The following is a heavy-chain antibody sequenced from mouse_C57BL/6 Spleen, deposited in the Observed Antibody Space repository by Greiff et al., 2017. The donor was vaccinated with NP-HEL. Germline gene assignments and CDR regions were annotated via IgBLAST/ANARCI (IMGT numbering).Heavy chain of an antibody. Sequence: EVKLVESGPGMVKPSQSLSLTCTVTGYSITSGYDWHWIRHFPGNKLEWMGYISYSGSTNYNPSLKSRISITHDTSKNHFFLKLNSVTTEDTATYYCARGDHYDYWFAYWGQGTLVTVSA. CDR1: GYSITSGYD. V-gene: IGHV3-1*01. J-gene: IGHJ3*01. CDR2: ISYSGST. CDR3: ARGDHYDYWFAY. D-gene: IGHD2-4*01.